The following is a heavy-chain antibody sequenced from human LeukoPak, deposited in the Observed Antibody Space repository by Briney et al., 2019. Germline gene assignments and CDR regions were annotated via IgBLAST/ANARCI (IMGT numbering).Heavy chain of an antibody. Sequence: GGSLRLSCAASGFTFSSYSMNWVRQAPGKGLEWVSCISSSSSTIYYADSVKGRFTISRGNAKNSLYLQMNSLRAEDTAVYYCARARRQWLVAYWYFDLWGRGTLVTVSS. CDR1: GFTFSSYS. D-gene: IGHD6-19*01. J-gene: IGHJ2*01. CDR3: ARARRQWLVAYWYFDL. V-gene: IGHV3-48*01. CDR2: ISSSSSTI.